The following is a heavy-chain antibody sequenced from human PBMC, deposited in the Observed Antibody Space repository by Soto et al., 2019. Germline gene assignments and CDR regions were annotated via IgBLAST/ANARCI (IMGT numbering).Heavy chain of an antibody. CDR1: GFTFSSYA. CDR3: AKEGGGWAYYYYGMDV. J-gene: IGHJ6*02. CDR2: ISGSGGST. Sequence: PGGSLILSCAASGFTFSSYAMSWVRQAPGKGLEWVSAISGSGGSTYYADSVKGRFTISRDNSKNTLYLQMNSLRAEDTAVYYCAKEGGGWAYYYYGMDVWGQGTTVTVSS. D-gene: IGHD6-19*01. V-gene: IGHV3-23*01.